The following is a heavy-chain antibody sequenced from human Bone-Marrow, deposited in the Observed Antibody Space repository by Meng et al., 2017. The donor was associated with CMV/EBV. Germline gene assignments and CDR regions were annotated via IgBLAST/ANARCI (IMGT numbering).Heavy chain of an antibody. V-gene: IGHV3-11*04. CDR2: ISSSGSTI. CDR1: GFTFDDYG. CDR3: ARVAADFWSGYGIDP. J-gene: IGHJ5*02. D-gene: IGHD3-3*01. Sequence: GGSLRLSCAASGFTFDDYGMSWVRQAPGKGLEWVSYISSSGSTIYYADSVKGRFTISRDNAKNSLYLQMNSLRAEDTAVYYCARVAADFWSGYGIDPWGQGTLVTVSS.